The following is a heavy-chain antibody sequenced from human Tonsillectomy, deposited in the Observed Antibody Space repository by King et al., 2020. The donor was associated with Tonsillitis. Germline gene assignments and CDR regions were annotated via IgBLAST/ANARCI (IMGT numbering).Heavy chain of an antibody. CDR1: GFTFSNAW. D-gene: IGHD6-19*01. CDR3: TTSAPATGIAVAQGDY. Sequence: VQLVESGGGLIKPGGSLRLSCAASGFTFSNAWMSWVRQAPGKGLEWVGRIKSKTDGGTTDYAAPVKGRFTISRDDSKNTVYLQMNSLKTEYTAVYYCTTSAPATGIAVAQGDYWGQGTLVTVSS. V-gene: IGHV3-15*01. CDR2: IKSKTDGGTT. J-gene: IGHJ4*02.